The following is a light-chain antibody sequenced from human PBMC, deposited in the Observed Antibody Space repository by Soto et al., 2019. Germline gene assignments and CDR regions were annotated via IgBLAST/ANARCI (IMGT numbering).Light chain of an antibody. CDR3: QQYSSSPLT. CDR2: GAS. V-gene: IGKV3-20*01. J-gene: IGKJ4*01. Sequence: EIVVTQSPGTLSLSPGEGATLSCRASQSVSSSYLAWYQQKPGQAPRLHIYGASNRATGIPARFSGSGSAADFTLTISRLETEGFAVYYWQQYSSSPLTFGRGSKMEIK. CDR1: QSVSSSY.